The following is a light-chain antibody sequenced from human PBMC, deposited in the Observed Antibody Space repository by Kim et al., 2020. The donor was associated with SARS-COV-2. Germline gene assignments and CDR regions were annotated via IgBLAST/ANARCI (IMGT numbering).Light chain of an antibody. CDR2: EAS. CDR3: QQRSDWPIT. J-gene: IGKJ5*01. Sequence: EIVLTQSPATLSLSPGERATLSCTASQSISSHLVWYQQKGGQTPRLLIYEASNRATGIPARFSGSGSGTDFTLTISSLEPEDFAVYYCQQRSDWPITFGQGTRLEIK. CDR1: QSISSH. V-gene: IGKV3-11*01.